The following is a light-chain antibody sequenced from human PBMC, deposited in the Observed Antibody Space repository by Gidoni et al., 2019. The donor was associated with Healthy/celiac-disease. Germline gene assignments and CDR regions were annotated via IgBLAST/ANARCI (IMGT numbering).Light chain of an antibody. CDR2: DAS. CDR3: QHRSNWPPYT. CDR1: QSVSSY. V-gene: IGKV3-11*01. Sequence: IVLTQSPATLSLSPGERATLSCRASQSVSSYLAWYQQKPGQAPRLLIYDASNRATGIPARFSGSGSGTDFTLTISILEPEDFAVYYCQHRSNWPPYTFGQGTKLEIK. J-gene: IGKJ2*01.